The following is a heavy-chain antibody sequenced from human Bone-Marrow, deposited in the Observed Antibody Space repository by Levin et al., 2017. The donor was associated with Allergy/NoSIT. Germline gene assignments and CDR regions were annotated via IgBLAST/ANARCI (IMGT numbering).Heavy chain of an antibody. V-gene: IGHV3-7*01. CDR1: GFTFTSYW. Sequence: PGGSLRLSCVASGFTFTSYWMSWVRQAPGKGLEWVANINQDGSEKHYVDSVKGRFSISRDNAQNSVFLLLNSLRDEDTALYYCARLMGANTWGQGTMVTVSS. D-gene: IGHD3-16*01. J-gene: IGHJ4*02. CDR2: INQDGSEK. CDR3: ARLMGANT.